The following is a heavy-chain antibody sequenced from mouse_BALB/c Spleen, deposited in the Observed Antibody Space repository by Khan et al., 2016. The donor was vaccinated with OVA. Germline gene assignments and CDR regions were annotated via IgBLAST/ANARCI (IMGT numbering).Heavy chain of an antibody. J-gene: IGHJ3*01. CDR2: ISYSGST. CDR3: ARWFTY. Sequence: DVQLQESGPGLVKPSQSLSLTCTVTGYSIPSDYAWNWIRQFPGNKLEWMGYISYSGSTTYNPSLKSRISITRDTSKNQFFLQLNSVTTEDTATYYCARWFTYWGQGTLVTVSA. CDR1: GYSIPSDYA. V-gene: IGHV3-2*02.